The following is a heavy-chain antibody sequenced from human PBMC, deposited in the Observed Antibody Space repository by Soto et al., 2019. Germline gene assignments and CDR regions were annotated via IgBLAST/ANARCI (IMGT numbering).Heavy chain of an antibody. CDR2: IIPILGIA. CDR3: ANPGAPYNGSDGPVDY. D-gene: IGHD1-1*01. J-gene: IGHJ4*02. CDR1: GGTFSSYT. V-gene: IGHV1-69*02. Sequence: QVQLVQSGAEVKKPGSSVKVSCKASGGTFSSYTISWVRQSPVQGLEWMGRIIPILGIANYAQKFQGRVTITADKSTSTAYMELSSLRSEDTAVYYCANPGAPYNGSDGPVDYWGKGTLVTVAS.